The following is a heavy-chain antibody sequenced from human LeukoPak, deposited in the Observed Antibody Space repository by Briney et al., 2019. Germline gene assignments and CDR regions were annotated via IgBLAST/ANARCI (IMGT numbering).Heavy chain of an antibody. D-gene: IGHD6-19*01. V-gene: IGHV3-7*03. Sequence: GGSLRLSCAASGFTFSSYWMSWVRQAPGKGLEWVANIKQDGSEKYYVDSVKGRFTISRDNAKNSLYLQMNTLGAEDTAVYYCAKALPIAVARDAFDIWGQGTMVTVSS. J-gene: IGHJ3*02. CDR2: IKQDGSEK. CDR1: GFTFSSYW. CDR3: AKALPIAVARDAFDI.